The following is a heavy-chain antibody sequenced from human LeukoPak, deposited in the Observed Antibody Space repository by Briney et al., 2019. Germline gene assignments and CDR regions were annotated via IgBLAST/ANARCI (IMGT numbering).Heavy chain of an antibody. V-gene: IGHV4-34*01. CDR1: GGSFSGYY. CDR2: INHSGST. Sequence: SETLSLTCAVYGGSFSGYYWSWIRQPPGKGLEWIGEINHSGSTNYNPSLKSRVTISVDTSKNQFSLKLSSVTAADTAVYYCVSGWYWHYFDYWGQGTLVTVSS. J-gene: IGHJ4*02. D-gene: IGHD2-8*02. CDR3: VSGWYWHYFDY.